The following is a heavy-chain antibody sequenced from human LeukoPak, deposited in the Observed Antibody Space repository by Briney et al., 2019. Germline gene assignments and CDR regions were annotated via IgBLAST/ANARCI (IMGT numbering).Heavy chain of an antibody. Sequence: PSETLSLTCTVSGGSISSSSYYWGWIRQPPGKGLEWIGSIYYSGSTYYNPSLKSRVTISVDTSKNQFSLKLSSVTAADTAVYYCARHPCSSTSCYDYWGQGTLVTVSS. CDR1: GGSISSSSYY. D-gene: IGHD2-2*01. CDR3: ARHPCSSTSCYDY. CDR2: IYYSGST. V-gene: IGHV4-39*01. J-gene: IGHJ4*02.